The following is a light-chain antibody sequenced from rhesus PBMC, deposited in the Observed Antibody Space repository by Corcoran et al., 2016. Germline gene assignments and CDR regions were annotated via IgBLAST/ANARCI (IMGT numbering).Light chain of an antibody. CDR3: QVWDNTNEHYI. V-gene: IGLV3-44*01. J-gene: IGLJ1*01. CDR1: IFGHED. Sequence: SSDLTQPPSVSVPPGQTARITCRGDIFGHEDVYGYRQKPPQAPVLVISFGGERPSGIPDRLSASKSGDTATLTISGVEAGDEADYYCQVWDNTNEHYIFGPGTRLTAL. CDR2: FGG.